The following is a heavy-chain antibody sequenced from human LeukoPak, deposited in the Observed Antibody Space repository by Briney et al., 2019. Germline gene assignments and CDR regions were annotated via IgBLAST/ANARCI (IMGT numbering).Heavy chain of an antibody. D-gene: IGHD3-10*01. CDR2: ISSSGSTI. V-gene: IGHV3-48*03. Sequence: GGSLRLSCAASGFTFSSYEMNWVRQAPGKGLEWVSYISSSGSTIYYADSVKGRFTISRDSAKKSLYLQMNSLRAEDTALYYCARVRSGIDMWGQGTMVTVAS. CDR3: ARVRSGIDM. J-gene: IGHJ3*02. CDR1: GFTFSSYE.